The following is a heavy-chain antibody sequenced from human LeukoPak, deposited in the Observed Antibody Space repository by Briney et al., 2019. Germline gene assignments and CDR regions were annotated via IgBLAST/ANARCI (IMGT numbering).Heavy chain of an antibody. J-gene: IGHJ4*02. D-gene: IGHD1-26*01. CDR2: INPNSGGT. CDR3: AKSRIVGAHCLDY. V-gene: IGHV1-2*02. CDR1: GYTFTGYY. Sequence: VASVKVSCKASGYTFTGYYMHWVRQAPGQGLEWMGWINPNSGGTNYAHKFQGRVTMTRDTSISTAYMELSRLRSDDTAVYYCAKSRIVGAHCLDYWGQGTLVTVSS.